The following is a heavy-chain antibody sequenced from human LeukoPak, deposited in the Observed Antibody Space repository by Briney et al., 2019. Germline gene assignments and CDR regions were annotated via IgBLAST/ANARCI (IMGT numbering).Heavy chain of an antibody. J-gene: IGHJ4*02. CDR3: AKGLLWFREFDY. CDR2: ISGSGGST. D-gene: IGHD3-10*01. CDR1: GFTFNSYA. Sequence: GGSLRLSCAASGFTFNSYAMSWVRQAPGKGLEWVSAISGSGGSTYYADSVKGRFTISRDNSKNTLYLQMNSLRAEDTAVYYCAKGLLWFREFDYWGQGTLVTVSS. V-gene: IGHV3-23*01.